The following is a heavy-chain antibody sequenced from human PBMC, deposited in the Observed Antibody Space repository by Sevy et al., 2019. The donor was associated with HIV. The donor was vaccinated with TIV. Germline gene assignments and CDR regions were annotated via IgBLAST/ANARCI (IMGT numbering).Heavy chain of an antibody. D-gene: IGHD3-22*01. CDR2: FDPEDGET. Sequence: ASVKVSCKVSGYTLTELSMHWVRQAPGKGLEWMGRFDPEDGETIYAQKFQGRVTMTEDTSADTAYMELSSLRSDDTAVYFCATTKDYYDSSGCPFDYWGQGTLVTVSS. V-gene: IGHV1-24*01. J-gene: IGHJ4*02. CDR1: GYTLTELS. CDR3: ATTKDYYDSSGCPFDY.